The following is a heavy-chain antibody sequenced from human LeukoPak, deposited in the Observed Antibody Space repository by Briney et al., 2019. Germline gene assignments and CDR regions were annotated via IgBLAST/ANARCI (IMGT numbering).Heavy chain of an antibody. CDR1: GFTFSGYA. CDR3: AKGMVRGVIPDY. CDR2: ISGGGVST. J-gene: IGHJ4*02. V-gene: IGHV3-23*01. D-gene: IGHD3-10*01. Sequence: GGSLRLSCAASGFTFSGYAMSWVRQAPGKGLEWVSAISGGGVSTYYADSIKGRFTISRDDSKNTLYLQMNSLRAEDTAVYYCAKGMVRGVIPDYWGQGTLATVCS.